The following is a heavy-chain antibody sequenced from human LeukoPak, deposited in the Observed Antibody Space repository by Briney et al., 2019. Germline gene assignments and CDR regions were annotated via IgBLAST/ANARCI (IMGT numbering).Heavy chain of an antibody. V-gene: IGHV3-7*01. J-gene: IGHJ4*02. CDR3: GRPRSLHDY. CDR1: GFTFSSYW. Sequence: GGSLRLSCAASGFTFSSYWMSWVRQAPGKGREWVANINQDGSEKYYVDSVKGRFTISRDNAKNSLYLQMNSLGTEDTAVCDCGRPRSLHDYWGQGTLVTVSS. CDR2: INQDGSEK.